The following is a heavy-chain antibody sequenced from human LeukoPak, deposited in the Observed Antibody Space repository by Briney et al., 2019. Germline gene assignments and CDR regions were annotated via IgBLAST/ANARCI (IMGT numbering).Heavy chain of an antibody. D-gene: IGHD1-7*01. CDR2: MNPNSGNT. Sequence: ASVKVSCKASGYTFTSYDINWVRQATGQGLEWMGWMNPNSGNTGYAQKFQGRATMTRNTSISTAYMELSSLRSEDTAVYYCARETGTTNYYYMDVWGKGTTVTVSS. V-gene: IGHV1-8*01. J-gene: IGHJ6*03. CDR3: ARETGTTNYYYMDV. CDR1: GYTFTSYD.